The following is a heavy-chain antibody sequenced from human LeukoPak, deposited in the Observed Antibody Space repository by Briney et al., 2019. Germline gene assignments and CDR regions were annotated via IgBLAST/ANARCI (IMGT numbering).Heavy chain of an antibody. J-gene: IGHJ4*02. V-gene: IGHV3-48*02. CDR1: GFTFSSYS. CDR3: ARDRSPYTTSVYYLDY. Sequence: GGSLRLSCAAAGFTFSSYSMNWVRRAPGKGLEWISYISGRTGTMYYADSVQGRFTISRDNAKNSLYLQLNSLRDEDTAVYYCARDRSPYTTSVYYLDYWGQGTLVTVSS. D-gene: IGHD3-22*01. CDR2: ISGRTGTM.